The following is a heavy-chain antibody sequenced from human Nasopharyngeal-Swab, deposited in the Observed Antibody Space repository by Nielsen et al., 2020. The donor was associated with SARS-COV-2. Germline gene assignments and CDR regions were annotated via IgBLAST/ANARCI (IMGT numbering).Heavy chain of an antibody. V-gene: IGHV3-9*01. D-gene: IGHD2-2*01. CDR1: GFTFDDYA. J-gene: IGHJ3*02. CDR2: ISWNSGSI. Sequence: SLKISCAASGFTFDDYAMHWARQAPGKGLEWVSGISWNSGSIGYADSVKGRFTISRDNAKNSLYLQINSLRAEDTALYYCVKDKGRGSTSWNAFDIWGQGTMVTVSS. CDR3: VKDKGRGSTSWNAFDI.